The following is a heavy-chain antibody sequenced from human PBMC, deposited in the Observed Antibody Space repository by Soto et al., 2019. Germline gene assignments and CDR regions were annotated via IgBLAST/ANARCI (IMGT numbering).Heavy chain of an antibody. J-gene: IGHJ4*02. D-gene: IGHD3-3*01. CDR2: ISYDGSNK. Sequence: GGSLRLSCAASGFTFSSYGMHWVRQAPGKGLEWVAVISYDGSNKYYADSVKGRFTISRDNSKNTLYLQMNSLRAEDTAVYYCAKDTHYDFWSGYGSINYWGQGTLVTVS. CDR3: AKDTHYDFWSGYGSINY. V-gene: IGHV3-30*18. CDR1: GFTFSSYG.